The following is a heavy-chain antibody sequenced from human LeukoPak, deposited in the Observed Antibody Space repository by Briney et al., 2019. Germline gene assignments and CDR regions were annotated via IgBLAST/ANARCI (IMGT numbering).Heavy chain of an antibody. Sequence: SVKVSCKASGGTFTSFGINWVRQAPGQGLEWMGGTTPVFGTANYAQKFQDRITITADESTSTAYMELGSLRSEDTAVYYCARLGGGYYENYFDYWGQGTLVTVSS. V-gene: IGHV1-69*13. CDR2: TTPVFGTA. CDR1: GGTFTSFG. CDR3: ARLGGGYYENYFDY. D-gene: IGHD3-22*01. J-gene: IGHJ4*02.